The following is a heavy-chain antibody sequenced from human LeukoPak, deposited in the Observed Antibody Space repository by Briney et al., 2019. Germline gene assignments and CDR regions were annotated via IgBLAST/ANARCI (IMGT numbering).Heavy chain of an antibody. CDR2: ISSSSSYI. J-gene: IGHJ3*02. CDR1: GFTFSSYS. V-gene: IGHV3-21*01. CDR3: ARERMTTVVINAFDI. D-gene: IGHD4-23*01. Sequence: GGSLRLSCAASGFTFSSYSMNWVRQAPGKGLEWVSSISSSSSYIYYADSVKGRFTFSRDNAKNSLYLQMNSLRAEDTAVYYCARERMTTVVINAFDIWGQGTMVTVSS.